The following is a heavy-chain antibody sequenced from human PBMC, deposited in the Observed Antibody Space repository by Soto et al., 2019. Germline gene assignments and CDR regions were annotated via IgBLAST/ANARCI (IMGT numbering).Heavy chain of an antibody. D-gene: IGHD5-18*01. J-gene: IGHJ6*02. CDR2: IWYDGSNK. CDR1: GFTFSSYG. V-gene: IGHV3-33*01. Sequence: QPGGSLRLSCAASGFTFSSYGMHWVRQAPGKGLEWVAVIWYDGSNKYYADSVKGRFTISRDNSKNTLYLQMNSLRAEDTAVYYCARERLTVDTAMVNYYYGMDLWGQGTTVTVSS. CDR3: ARERLTVDTAMVNYYYGMDL.